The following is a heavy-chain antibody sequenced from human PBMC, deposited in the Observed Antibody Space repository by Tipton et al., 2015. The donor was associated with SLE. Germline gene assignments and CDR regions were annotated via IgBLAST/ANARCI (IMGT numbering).Heavy chain of an antibody. CDR2: IYNSGSA. V-gene: IGHV4-31*02. J-gene: IGHJ3*02. CDR1: GASISSGGYY. Sequence: LRLSCTVSGASISSGGYYWSWIRQHPGEGLEWIGYIYNSGSAHYNASLKSRLTISVDTSKNQFSLTLSSVTAADTAVYYCTDHDAFDIWGQGTSVTVSS. CDR3: TDHDAFDI.